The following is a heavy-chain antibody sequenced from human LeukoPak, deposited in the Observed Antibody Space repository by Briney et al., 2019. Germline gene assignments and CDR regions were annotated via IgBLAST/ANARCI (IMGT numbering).Heavy chain of an antibody. D-gene: IGHD5-12*01. Sequence: SETLSLTCTVSGGSISSYYWSWIRQPPGKGLEWIGYIYYSGSTNYNPSLKSRVTISVDTSKNQFSLKLSPVTAADTAVYYCARARGYDYRGAFDIWGQGTMVTVSS. J-gene: IGHJ3*02. CDR3: ARARGYDYRGAFDI. CDR2: IYYSGST. V-gene: IGHV4-59*01. CDR1: GGSISSYY.